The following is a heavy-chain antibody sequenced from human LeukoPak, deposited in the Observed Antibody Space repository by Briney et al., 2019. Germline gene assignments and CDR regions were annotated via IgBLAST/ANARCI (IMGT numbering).Heavy chain of an antibody. CDR3: ARSGYSSSWYKSSFDAFDI. V-gene: IGHV1-69*04. CDR2: IIPILGIA. Sequence: SVKVSCKASGGTFSSYAISWVRQAPGQGLEWMGRIIPILGIANYAQKFRGRVTITADKSTSTAYMELSSLRSEDTAVYYCARSGYSSSWYKSSFDAFDIWGQGTMVTVSS. J-gene: IGHJ3*02. D-gene: IGHD6-13*01. CDR1: GGTFSSYA.